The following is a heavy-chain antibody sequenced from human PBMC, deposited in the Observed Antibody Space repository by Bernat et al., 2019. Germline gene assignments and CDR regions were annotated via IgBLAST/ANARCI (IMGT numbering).Heavy chain of an antibody. J-gene: IGHJ6*02. CDR1: GGSINSSDYY. CDR3: ARQDTYGSGDGMDV. D-gene: IGHD3-10*01. CDR2: IFHSGAT. Sequence: QVQLQESGPGLVKPSQTLSLTCTVSGGSINSSDYYWNWIRQPPGKGLEWIGYIFHSGATYYTPSLTGRLTISLHTSKRQFALRLSSVTAADTAVYYCARQDTYGSGDGMDVWGQGTTVTVSS. V-gene: IGHV4-30-4*01.